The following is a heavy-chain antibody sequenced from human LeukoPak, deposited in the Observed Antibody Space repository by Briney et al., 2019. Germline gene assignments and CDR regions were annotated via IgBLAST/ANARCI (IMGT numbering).Heavy chain of an antibody. D-gene: IGHD5-12*01. Sequence: GGSLRLSCAASGFTFSSYTMSWVRQAPGKGLEGVSGISDSADSTYYADSVKGRFTISRDNSKSTLYLQMNSLRAEDTAIYYCAKTKIVATFFDYWGQGTLVTVSS. J-gene: IGHJ4*02. CDR3: AKTKIVATFFDY. CDR2: ISDSADST. V-gene: IGHV3-23*01. CDR1: GFTFSSYT.